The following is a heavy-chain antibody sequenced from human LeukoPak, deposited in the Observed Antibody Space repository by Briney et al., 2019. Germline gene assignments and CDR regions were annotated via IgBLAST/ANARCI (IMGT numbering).Heavy chain of an antibody. V-gene: IGHV3-7*01. Sequence: GGSLRLSCAASRFTFSGYWMSWVRQAPGKGLEWVANIKQDESETYYVDSMKGRFTISRDNAKNSLFLQMDSLRAEDTAVYFCAREVSHWFFDVWGRGALVTVSS. CDR2: IKQDESET. J-gene: IGHJ2*01. CDR3: AREVSHWFFDV. CDR1: RFTFSGYW.